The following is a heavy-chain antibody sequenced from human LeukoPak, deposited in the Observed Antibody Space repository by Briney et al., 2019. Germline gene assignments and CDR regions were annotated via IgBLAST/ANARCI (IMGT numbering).Heavy chain of an antibody. CDR3: ARAATIIRGVPEADAFDI. V-gene: IGHV4-4*02. D-gene: IGHD3-10*01. CDR1: GGSITSSNW. Sequence: SETLSLTCGVSGGSITSSNWWSWVRQPPGKGLEWIGEVYHSGDTFYNPSLESRVTISMDKSNNQFSLNLISVTAADTAVYYCARAATIIRGVPEADAFDIWGQGTMVTVSS. CDR2: VYHSGDT. J-gene: IGHJ3*02.